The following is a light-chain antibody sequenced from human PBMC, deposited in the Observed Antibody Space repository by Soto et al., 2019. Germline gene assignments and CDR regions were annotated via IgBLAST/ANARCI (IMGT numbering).Light chain of an antibody. J-gene: IGLJ3*02. Sequence: QSALTQPASVSGSPGQSITISCTGSISDIGTYNLVSWFQHHPGKAPKLMIYEASKRPSGVSNRFSGSKSGNTASLTISGLQAEDEADYYCQSYDSSLSGSGVFGGGTQLTVL. CDR1: ISDIGTYNL. CDR2: EAS. V-gene: IGLV2-14*02. CDR3: QSYDSSLSGSGV.